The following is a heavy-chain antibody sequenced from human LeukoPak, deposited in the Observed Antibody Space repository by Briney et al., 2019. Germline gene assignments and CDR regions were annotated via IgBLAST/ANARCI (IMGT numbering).Heavy chain of an antibody. CDR3: ARVQAGRIAVAGTFDY. CDR1: GFTFSSYA. Sequence: GGSLRLSCAASGFTFSSYAMHWVRQAPGKGLEWVAVISYDGSNKYYADSVKGRFTISRDNSKNTLYLQMNSLRAEDTAVYYCARVQAGRIAVAGTFDYWGQGTLVTVSS. CDR2: ISYDGSNK. V-gene: IGHV3-30*04. J-gene: IGHJ4*02. D-gene: IGHD6-19*01.